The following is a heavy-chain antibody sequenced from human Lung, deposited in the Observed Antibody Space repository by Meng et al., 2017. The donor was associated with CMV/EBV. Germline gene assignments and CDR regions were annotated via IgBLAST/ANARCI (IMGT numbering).Heavy chain of an antibody. D-gene: IGHD6-19*01. CDR2: IRTKVYGETT. CDR1: GFTFGDYG. V-gene: IGHV3-49*04. Sequence: RISCTGSGFTFGDYGISWVRQAPGKGLEWVGLIRTKVYGETTEYAASMKGRFTVSRADSKNIAYLQMNSLKSEDTTVYFCTRDHLPGFAVGLPVDYWXQGTXVTVSS. CDR3: TRDHLPGFAVGLPVDY. J-gene: IGHJ4*02.